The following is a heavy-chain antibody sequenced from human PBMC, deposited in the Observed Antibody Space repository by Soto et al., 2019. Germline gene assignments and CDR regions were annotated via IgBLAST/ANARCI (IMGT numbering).Heavy chain of an antibody. J-gene: IGHJ3*02. D-gene: IGHD5-12*01. Sequence: SETLSLTCTVSGGSISSYYWSWIRQPPGKGLEWIGYIYYSGNTNYKPSLKSRVTISVDTSKNQFSLKLSSVTAADTAVYYCARDGGYDYDGSAFDIWGQGTMVTVSS. CDR3: ARDGGYDYDGSAFDI. V-gene: IGHV4-59*01. CDR1: GGSISSYY. CDR2: IYYSGNT.